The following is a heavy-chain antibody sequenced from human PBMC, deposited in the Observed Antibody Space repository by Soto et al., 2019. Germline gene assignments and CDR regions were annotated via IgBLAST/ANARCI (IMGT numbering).Heavy chain of an antibody. CDR1: GFTFSSYA. J-gene: IGHJ4*02. CDR2: ISYDGSNK. D-gene: IGHD1-26*01. Sequence: QVQLVESGGGVVQPGRSLRLSCAASGFTFSSYAMHWVRQAPGKGLEWVAVISYDGSNKYYADSVKGRFTISRDNSKNTLYLQMNSLRAEDTAVYYRARDGGGSYLSYFDYWGQGTLVTVSS. V-gene: IGHV3-30-3*01. CDR3: ARDGGGSYLSYFDY.